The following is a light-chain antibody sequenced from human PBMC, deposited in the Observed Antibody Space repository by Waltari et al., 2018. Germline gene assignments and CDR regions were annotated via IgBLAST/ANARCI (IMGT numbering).Light chain of an antibody. J-gene: IGKJ1*01. CDR3: QKYNSDPPWT. Sequence: DIQMTQSPSSLSASVGDRVTITCRAGQDIRNFLAWFQKKTGKVPKLLIYGASTLQSGVPSRFSGSGSGTGFTLTISRLQPEDVATYYCQKYNSDPPWTFGQGTKVEIK. CDR2: GAS. CDR1: QDIRNF. V-gene: IGKV1-27*01.